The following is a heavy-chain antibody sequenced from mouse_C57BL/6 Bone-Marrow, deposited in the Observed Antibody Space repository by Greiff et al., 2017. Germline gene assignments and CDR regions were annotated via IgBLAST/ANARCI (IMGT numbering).Heavy chain of an antibody. CDR3: TTGYGYGFAY. CDR2: LDPENGDT. D-gene: IGHD2-2*01. CDR1: GFNIKDAY. V-gene: IGHV14-4*01. Sequence: VQLQQSGAELVRPGASVKLSCTASGFNIKDAYMHWVKQRPEQGLEWIGWLDPENGDTEYASKFQGKATITADTSSNTAYLQLSSLTSEDTAVYYCTTGYGYGFAYWGQGTLVTVSA. J-gene: IGHJ3*01.